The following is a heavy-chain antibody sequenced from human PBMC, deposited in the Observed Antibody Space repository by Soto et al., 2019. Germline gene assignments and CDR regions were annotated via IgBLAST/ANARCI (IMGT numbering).Heavy chain of an antibody. D-gene: IGHD1-26*01. Sequence: PGGPLSLSCAASGFTLSSYWMNWVRQAPGKGLVWVSRMNSDGSSTTYADSVKGRFTISRDNAKNTLYLQMNSLRAEDTALYYCVRDRASYSGSFDYWGQGTLVTISS. CDR2: MNSDGSST. CDR1: GFTLSSYW. CDR3: VRDRASYSGSFDY. J-gene: IGHJ4*02. V-gene: IGHV3-74*01.